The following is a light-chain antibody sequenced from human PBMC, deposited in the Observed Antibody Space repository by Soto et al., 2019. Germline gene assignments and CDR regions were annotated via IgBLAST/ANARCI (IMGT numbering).Light chain of an antibody. Sequence: DIQLTQTPSTLSASVGDEVTITCRASQTISRWLAWYQQKPGRAPKLLIYDASTLESGVPSRFSGSGSETEFTLTISRLQPDDFATYFCHSRAFGQGTRR. J-gene: IGKJ5*01. CDR3: HSRA. CDR2: DAS. V-gene: IGKV1-5*01. CDR1: QTISRW.